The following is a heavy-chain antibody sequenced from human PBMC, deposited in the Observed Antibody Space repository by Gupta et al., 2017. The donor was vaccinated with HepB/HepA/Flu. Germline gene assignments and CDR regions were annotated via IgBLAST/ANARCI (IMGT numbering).Heavy chain of an antibody. CDR3: ARDRVRLDY. Sequence: QVQLVESGGGVVQPGRSLRLSCEASGFTFSSYGMNWVRQAPGKGLEWVAAIWYDVSNKYYADSVKGRFTISRDNSKNTLFLLMNSLRAEDTALYFCARDRVRLDYWGQGTLVTVSS. V-gene: IGHV3-33*01. J-gene: IGHJ4*02. CDR2: IWYDVSNK. CDR1: GFTFSSYG.